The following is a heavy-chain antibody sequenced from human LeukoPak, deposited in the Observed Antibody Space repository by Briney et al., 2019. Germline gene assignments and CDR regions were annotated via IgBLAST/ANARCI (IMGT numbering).Heavy chain of an antibody. CDR1: GYTFTSYD. CDR3: ARVGYDFWSGYSYNYYYYYMDV. Sequence: ASVKVSCKASGYTFTSYDINWVRQATGQGLEWMGWMNPNSGNTGYAQKFQGRVTITRNTSISTAYMELSSLRSEDTAVYYCARVGYDFWSGYSYNYYYYYMDVWGKGTTVTVSS. V-gene: IGHV1-8*03. D-gene: IGHD3-3*01. CDR2: MNPNSGNT. J-gene: IGHJ6*03.